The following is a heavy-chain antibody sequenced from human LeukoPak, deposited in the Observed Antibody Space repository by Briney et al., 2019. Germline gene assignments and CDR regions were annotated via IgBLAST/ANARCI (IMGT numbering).Heavy chain of an antibody. V-gene: IGHV3-30*18. CDR1: GFTFSSYS. J-gene: IGHJ4*02. CDR2: ISYDGINK. CDR3: AKNRVVFNWNYAYYFDN. D-gene: IGHD1-7*01. Sequence: GGPLRLSCTASGFTFSSYSMNWVRQAPGKGLEWVALISYDGINKYYADSVKGRFTISRDNSKNTLYLQMNSLRAEDTAVCYCAKNRVVFNWNYAYYFDNWGQGTLVTVSS.